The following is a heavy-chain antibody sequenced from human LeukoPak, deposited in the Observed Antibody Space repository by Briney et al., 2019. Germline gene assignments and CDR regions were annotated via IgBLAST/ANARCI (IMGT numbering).Heavy chain of an antibody. CDR3: AKVPKHDFVVGY. Sequence: GGSLRLSCAAPGFTFSSYAMSWVGQAPGKGVEGGSAISGSGGRTYYAPSVKGRFTISRDNSKNPLYLQMNSLRAEDPAVYYCAKVPKHDFVVGYWGQATLITVSS. D-gene: IGHD2-2*01. J-gene: IGHJ4*02. CDR2: ISGSGGRT. CDR1: GFTFSSYA. V-gene: IGHV3-23*01.